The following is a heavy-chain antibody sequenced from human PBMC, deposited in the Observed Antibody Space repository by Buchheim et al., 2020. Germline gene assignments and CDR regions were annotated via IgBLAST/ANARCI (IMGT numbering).Heavy chain of an antibody. CDR3: ARVGRSGSLDNWFDP. CDR2: ISSSSSII. V-gene: IGHV3-48*01. J-gene: IGHJ5*02. D-gene: IGHD1-26*01. CDR1: GFSFSSYG. Sequence: EVQLVESGGGLVQPGGSLRLSCAASGFSFSSYGMNWIRQAPGKGREWVSYISSSSSIIHHADSVKGRLTISRDDAKNSLYLQMNSLTAEDTAIYYCARVGRSGSLDNWFDPWGQGTL.